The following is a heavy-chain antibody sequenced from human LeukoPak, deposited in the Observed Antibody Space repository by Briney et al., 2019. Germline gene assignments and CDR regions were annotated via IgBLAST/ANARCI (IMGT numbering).Heavy chain of an antibody. Sequence: GGSLRLSCAASGFTFSSYWMSWVRQAPGKGLEWVSGIGGSGGSGGGTYYADSVKGRFTISRDNSKNTLYLQMNSLRADDTAVYYCAKDRGSVSRGAFDIWGQGTMVTVSS. V-gene: IGHV3-23*01. CDR1: GFTFSSYW. CDR3: AKDRGSVSRGAFDI. D-gene: IGHD1-26*01. J-gene: IGHJ3*02. CDR2: IGGSGGSGGGT.